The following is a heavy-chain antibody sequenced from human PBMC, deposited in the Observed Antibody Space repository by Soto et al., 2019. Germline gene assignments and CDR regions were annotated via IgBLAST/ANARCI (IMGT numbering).Heavy chain of an antibody. CDR3: ARVLSSGWSRFDY. CDR2: MYHSGST. J-gene: IGHJ4*02. Sequence: SETLSLTCAVSGGAISSDYWWTWVRQPPGKGLEWIAEMYHSGSTNYNPSLKSRVTISVDKSKNQISLKLSSVTAADTAVYYCARVLSSGWSRFDYWGQGTLVTVSS. D-gene: IGHD6-19*01. V-gene: IGHV4-4*02. CDR1: GGAISSDYW.